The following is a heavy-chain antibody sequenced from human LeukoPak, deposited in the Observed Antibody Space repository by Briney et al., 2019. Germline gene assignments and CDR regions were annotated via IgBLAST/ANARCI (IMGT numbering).Heavy chain of an antibody. D-gene: IGHD3-9*01. CDR3: ARDSYDILTNPPDY. V-gene: IGHV3-21*01. CDR2: ISSSSSYI. CDR1: GFTLNNAW. J-gene: IGHJ4*02. Sequence: GGSLRLSCAASGFTLNNAWMSWVRQAPGKGLEWVSSISSSSSYIYYADSVKGRFTISRDNAKNSLYLQMNSLRAEDTAVYYCARDSYDILTNPPDYWGQGTLVTVSS.